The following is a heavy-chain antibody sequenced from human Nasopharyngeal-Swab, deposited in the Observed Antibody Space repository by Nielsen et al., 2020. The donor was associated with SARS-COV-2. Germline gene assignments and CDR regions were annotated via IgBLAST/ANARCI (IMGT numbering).Heavy chain of an antibody. CDR1: GGSISSGGYY. Sequence: SETLSLTCTFSGGSISSGGYYWSWIRQHPGKGLEWIGYIYYSGSTYYNPSLKSRVTISVDTSKNQFSLKLSSVTAADTAVYYCAGSRYCSGGSCYFSFDYWGQGTLVTVSS. V-gene: IGHV4-31*03. CDR3: AGSRYCSGGSCYFSFDY. CDR2: IYYSGST. J-gene: IGHJ4*02. D-gene: IGHD2-15*01.